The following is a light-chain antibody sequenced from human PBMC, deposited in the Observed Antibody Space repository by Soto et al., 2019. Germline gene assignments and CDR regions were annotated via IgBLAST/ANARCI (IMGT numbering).Light chain of an antibody. CDR3: QSYDSSLGANYV. Sequence: QSALTQPPSVSGAPGQRVTISCTGSSSNLGAGYDVHRYQQPPGTAPKLLIYGNTNRPSGVPDRFSGSKSGTSASLAITGLQAEDEADYYCQSYDSSLGANYVFGTGTKVTVL. CDR2: GNT. J-gene: IGLJ1*01. V-gene: IGLV1-40*01. CDR1: SSNLGAGYD.